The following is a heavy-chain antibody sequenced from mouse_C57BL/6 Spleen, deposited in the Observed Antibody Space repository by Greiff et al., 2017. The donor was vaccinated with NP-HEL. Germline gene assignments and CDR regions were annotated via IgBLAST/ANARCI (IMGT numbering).Heavy chain of an antibody. D-gene: IGHD1-1*01. V-gene: IGHV1-19*01. Sequence: EVQLQQSGPVLVKPGASVKMSCKASGYTFTDYYMNWVKQSHGKSLEWIGVINPYNGGTSYNQKFKGKATLTVDKSSSTAYMELNSLTSEDSAGYYWARAPYYYGSRRDYFDYWGQGTTLTVSS. CDR2: INPYNGGT. J-gene: IGHJ2*01. CDR3: ARAPYYYGSRRDYFDY. CDR1: GYTFTDYY.